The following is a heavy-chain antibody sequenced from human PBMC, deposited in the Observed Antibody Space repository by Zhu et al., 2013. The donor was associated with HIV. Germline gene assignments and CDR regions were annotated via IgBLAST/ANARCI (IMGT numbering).Heavy chain of an antibody. J-gene: IGHJ5*02. V-gene: IGHV1-2*02. CDR3: ARGGVDYDFWSGYYMRWFDP. CDR2: ISPSNGAT. CDR1: GYTFSDYY. D-gene: IGHD3-3*01. Sequence: QVQLVQSAAELKKPGASVTVSCKASGYTFSDYYIHWVRQAPGQTLEWVGWISPSNGATSSAQNFRGRLTMTRDTTTTTAFLELSRLRSDDTAMYYCARGGVDYDFWSGYYMRWFDPGAREPWSPSPQ.